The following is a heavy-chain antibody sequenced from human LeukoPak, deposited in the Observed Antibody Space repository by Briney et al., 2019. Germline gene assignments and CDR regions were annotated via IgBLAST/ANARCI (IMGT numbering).Heavy chain of an antibody. D-gene: IGHD4-23*01. CDR2: ISGSGGST. V-gene: IGHV3-23*01. CDR1: GFTFSSYA. Sequence: GGSLRLSCAASGFTFSSYAMSWGRQAPGEGLGWGSAISGSGGSTYYADSVKGRFTISRDNSKNTLYLQMNSLRAEDTAVYYCAKAGVTRWFDPWGQGTLVTVSS. J-gene: IGHJ5*02. CDR3: AKAGVTRWFDP.